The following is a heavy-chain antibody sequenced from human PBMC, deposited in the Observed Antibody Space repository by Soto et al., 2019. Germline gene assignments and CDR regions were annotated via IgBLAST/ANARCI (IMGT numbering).Heavy chain of an antibody. CDR2: IGSTDI. J-gene: IGHJ3*02. CDR3: AKDHFNGNGVFDAFDI. V-gene: IGHV3-23*01. Sequence: PXGSLRLSCASAVFTFSTHAMSCVRHSPGKGLEWVSTIGSTDIYYADSVKGRFTISRDNSKNLLFLQMNSLRADDTAFYYCAKDHFNGNGVFDAFDIGAHGTWVPVS. CDR1: VFTFSTHA. D-gene: IGHD2-8*01.